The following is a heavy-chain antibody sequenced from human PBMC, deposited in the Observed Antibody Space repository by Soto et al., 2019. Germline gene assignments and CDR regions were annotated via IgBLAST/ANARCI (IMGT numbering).Heavy chain of an antibody. J-gene: IGHJ4*02. D-gene: IGHD3-3*01. CDR1: GYSFAAYY. CDR3: AKIYTWNEWQGGSDY. Sequence: QVHLEQSGAEVKKAGASVKISCKASGYSFAAYYINWVRQVSGQGLEWMGWINPNTGVTDYAQKFQGRVTVTRDTSIKTAYLELTSLRSDDTAVYYCAKIYTWNEWQGGSDYWGQGTLLTVSS. CDR2: INPNTGVT. V-gene: IGHV1-2*02.